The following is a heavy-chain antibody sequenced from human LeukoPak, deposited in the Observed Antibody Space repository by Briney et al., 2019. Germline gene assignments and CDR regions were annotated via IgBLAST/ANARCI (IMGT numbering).Heavy chain of an antibody. D-gene: IGHD7-27*01. Sequence: GESLKISCKVSGYTLTELSMHWVRQAPGKGLEWMGGFDPEDGETIYAQKSQGRVTMTEDTSTDTAYMELSSLRSEDTAVYYCATGLGPQGSSYYGMDVWGQGTTVTVSS. CDR1: GYTLTELS. V-gene: IGHV1-24*01. J-gene: IGHJ6*02. CDR3: ATGLGPQGSSYYGMDV. CDR2: FDPEDGET.